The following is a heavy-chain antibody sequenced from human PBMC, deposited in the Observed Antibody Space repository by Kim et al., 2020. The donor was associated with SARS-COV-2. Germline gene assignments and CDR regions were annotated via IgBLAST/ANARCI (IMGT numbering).Heavy chain of an antibody. CDR3: ARRWVGGSGSYEDYYYSGMDV. J-gene: IGHJ6*02. CDR2: IYYSGST. V-gene: IGHV4-39*01. D-gene: IGHD3-10*01. Sequence: SETLSLTCTVSGGSISSSSYYWGWIRQPPGKGLEWIGSIYYSGSTYYNPSLKSRVTISVDTSKNQFSLKLSSVTAADTAVYYCARRWVGGSGSYEDYYYSGMDVWGQGTTVTVSS. CDR1: GGSISSSSYY.